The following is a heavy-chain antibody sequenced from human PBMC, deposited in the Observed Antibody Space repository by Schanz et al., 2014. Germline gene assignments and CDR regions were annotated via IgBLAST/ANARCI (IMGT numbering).Heavy chain of an antibody. J-gene: IGHJ3*01. D-gene: IGHD3-22*01. V-gene: IGHV1-18*01. Sequence: QVQLVQSAPEVKKPGASVKVSCKASGYSFTTYGLNWVRQAPGQGPEWMGCISAFDDKTDYAQNFQGSIIMTTDTTTTTVYMELRGRRSDETAVYYCARETTIVTWGAFDVWGQGTMVTVSS. CDR2: ISAFDDKT. CDR1: GYSFTTYG. CDR3: ARETTIVTWGAFDV.